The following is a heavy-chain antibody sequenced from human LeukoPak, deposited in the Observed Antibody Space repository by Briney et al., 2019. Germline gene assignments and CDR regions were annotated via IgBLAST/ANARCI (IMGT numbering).Heavy chain of an antibody. J-gene: IGHJ4*02. CDR1: GFTFDDYA. V-gene: IGHV3-9*01. Sequence: PGGSLRLSCAASGFTFDDYAMHWVRQAPGKGLEWVSGISWNSGSIGYADSVKGRFTISRDNAKNSLYLQMNSLRAEDTALYYCAKMAPHSPVAGAYYFDYWGQGTLVTVSS. CDR2: ISWNSGSI. D-gene: IGHD6-19*01. CDR3: AKMAPHSPVAGAYYFDY.